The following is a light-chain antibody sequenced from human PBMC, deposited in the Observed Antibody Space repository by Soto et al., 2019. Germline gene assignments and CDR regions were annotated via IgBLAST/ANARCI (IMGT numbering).Light chain of an antibody. V-gene: IGKV3-11*01. CDR1: QSVSSY. Sequence: EIVLTQSPATLSLSPGERATLSCRASQSVSSYFAWYQQKPGQAPRLLIYDASNRATGIPARFSGSGSGTEFTLNISSLEPEDFVAYYCQQRSNWPRFTFGPGTKVDIK. CDR3: QQRSNWPRFT. J-gene: IGKJ3*01. CDR2: DAS.